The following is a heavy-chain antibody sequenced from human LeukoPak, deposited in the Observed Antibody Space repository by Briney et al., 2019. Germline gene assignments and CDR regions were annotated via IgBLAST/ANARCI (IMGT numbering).Heavy chain of an antibody. CDR3: ARDNSVEDTAWWFDP. CDR1: GDTFSSYY. V-gene: IGHV1-46*01. CDR2: ITPSGDST. D-gene: IGHD4-23*01. Sequence: ASVKVSCKASGDTFSSYYMHWVRQAPGQGLEWMGIITPSGDSTNYAQKFQGRVTMTRDMSTSTDYMELSSLRSEDTAVYYCARDNSVEDTAWWFDPWGREPWSPSPQ. J-gene: IGHJ5*02.